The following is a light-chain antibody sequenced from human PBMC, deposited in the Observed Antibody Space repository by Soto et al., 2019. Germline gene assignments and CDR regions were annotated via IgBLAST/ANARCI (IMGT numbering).Light chain of an antibody. V-gene: IGKV2-30*01. CDR2: KVF. CDR1: HSLVFSDGDTY. CDR3: MQGTHWPPWT. J-gene: IGKJ1*01. Sequence: DVVMTQSPLSLPVTLGQPASISCRSSHSLVFSDGDTYLSWFHQRPGQSPRRLIYKVFNRDSGVPDRFSGSGSGTDVTLKISRVEADDVGVYYCMQGTHWPPWTFGQGTKVEIK.